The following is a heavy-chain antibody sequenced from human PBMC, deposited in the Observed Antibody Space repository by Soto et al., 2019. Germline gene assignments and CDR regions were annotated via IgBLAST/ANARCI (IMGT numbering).Heavy chain of an antibody. V-gene: IGHV1-69*13. CDR2: IIPIFGTA. Sequence: GASVKVSCKASGGTFSSYAISWVRQAPGQGLEWMGGIIPIFGTANYAQKFQGRVTITADESTSTAYMELSSLRSEDTAVYYCARANLSGLELFPAPHPRAFYSCGMDDWGQGTTVTVS. D-gene: IGHD2-21*01. CDR3: ARANLSGLELFPAPHPRAFYSCGMDD. J-gene: IGHJ6*02. CDR1: GGTFSSYA.